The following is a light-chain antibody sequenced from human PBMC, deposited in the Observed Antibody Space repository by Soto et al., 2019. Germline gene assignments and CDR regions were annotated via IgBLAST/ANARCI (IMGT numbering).Light chain of an antibody. CDR3: QPYSIWPPFA. V-gene: IGKV3-15*01. Sequence: EIVMTQSPATLSVSPGEDATLSCRASQRVPFNLAWYQHIPGQAPRLLIYRASIRASGVPARFNASGAGTEFTLTISSLQPEDFAIYYCQPYSIWPPFAFGQGTK. J-gene: IGKJ2*01. CDR2: RAS. CDR1: QRVPFN.